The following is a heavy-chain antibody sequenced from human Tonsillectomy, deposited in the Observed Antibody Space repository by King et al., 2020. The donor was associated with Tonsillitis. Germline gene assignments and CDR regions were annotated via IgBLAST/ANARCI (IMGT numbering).Heavy chain of an antibody. Sequence: VQLVESGGGLVQPGGSLRLSCAASGFTFSGFWMTWVRQAPGKGLEWVANIKQDGSEKYYVDSVKGRFTISRDNAKNSVYLQMNSLRAEDTAVYYCASDYPYWREAGYTYYYMDAGAKGPRSPSP. CDR1: GFTFSGFW. J-gene: IGHJ6*03. CDR2: IKQDGSEK. V-gene: IGHV3-7*03. CDR3: ASDYPYWREAGYTYYYMDA. D-gene: IGHD2-8*02.